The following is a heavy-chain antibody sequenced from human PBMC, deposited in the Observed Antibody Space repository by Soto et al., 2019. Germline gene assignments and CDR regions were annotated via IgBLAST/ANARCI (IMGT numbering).Heavy chain of an antibody. J-gene: IGHJ6*02. CDR2: MNPNSGNT. CDR3: ARCGRRSSYYYYGMDV. CDR1: GNTFTSYD. V-gene: IGHV1-8*01. D-gene: IGHD6-6*01. Sequence: ASVKVSCKASGNTFTSYDINWVRQATGQGLEWMGWMNPNSGNTGYAQKFQGRVTMTRNTSISTAYMELSSLRSEDTAVYYCARCGRRSSYYYYGMDVWGQGTTVTVSS.